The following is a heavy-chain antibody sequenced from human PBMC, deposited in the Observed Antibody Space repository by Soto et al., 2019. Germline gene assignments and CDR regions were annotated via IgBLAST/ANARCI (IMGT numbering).Heavy chain of an antibody. D-gene: IGHD3-22*01. CDR1: GYTFTSYD. V-gene: IGHV1-8*01. CDR2: MNPNSGNT. J-gene: IGHJ6*02. Sequence: GASVKVSCKASGYTFTSYDINWVRQATGQGLEWMGWMNPNSGNTGYAQEFQGRVTMTRNTSISTAYMELSSLRSEDTAVYYCARVRELVSIRGEATGYLDVWGQGTTVTVSS. CDR3: ARVRELVSIRGEATGYLDV.